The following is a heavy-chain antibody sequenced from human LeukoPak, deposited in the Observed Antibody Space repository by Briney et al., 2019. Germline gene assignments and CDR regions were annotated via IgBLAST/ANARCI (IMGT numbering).Heavy chain of an antibody. CDR3: ARPQHIVVVTALGY. CDR1: GFTFSSYS. V-gene: IGHV3-21*01. J-gene: IGHJ4*02. CDR2: ISSSSSYI. D-gene: IGHD2-21*02. Sequence: AGGSLRLSCAASGFTFSSYSMNWVRQAPGKGLEWVSSISSSSSYIYYADSVKGRFTISRDHAKNSLYLQMNSLRAEDTAVYYCARPQHIVVVTALGYWGQGTLVTVSS.